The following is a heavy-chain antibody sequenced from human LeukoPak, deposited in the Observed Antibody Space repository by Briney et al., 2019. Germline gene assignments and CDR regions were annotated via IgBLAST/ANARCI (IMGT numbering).Heavy chain of an antibody. V-gene: IGHV4-39*01. CDR2: IYYSGST. CDR1: GGSISSSSYY. J-gene: IGHJ5*02. D-gene: IGHD6-19*01. CDR3: AXHLLWGQWLSXXHFDP. Sequence: PSETLSLTCTVSGGSISSSSYYWGWIRQPPGKGLEWIGSIYYSGSTYYNPSLNSRVTISVDTSKNQFSLKLRSVTAADTAVYYCAXHLLWGQWLSXXHFDPWGQXTLVXXSS.